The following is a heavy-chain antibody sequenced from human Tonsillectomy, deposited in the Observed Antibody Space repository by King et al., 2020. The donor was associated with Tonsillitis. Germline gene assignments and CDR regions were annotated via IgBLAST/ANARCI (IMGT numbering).Heavy chain of an antibody. CDR1: EFTFSSYS. V-gene: IGHV3-21*01. CDR3: AREGTYTYGYV. J-gene: IGHJ4*02. CDR2: ISSSISYI. D-gene: IGHD5-18*01. Sequence: VQLVESGGGLVKPGGSLRLSCAASEFTFSSYSMNWVRQAPGKGLEWVSSISSSISYIYYADSVKGRFTISRDNAKNSLYLQMNSLSAEDTAVYYCAREGTYTYGYVWGQGTLVTVSS.